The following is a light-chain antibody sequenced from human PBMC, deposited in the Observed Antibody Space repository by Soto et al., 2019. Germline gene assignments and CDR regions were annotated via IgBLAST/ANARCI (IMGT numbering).Light chain of an antibody. J-gene: IGKJ1*01. CDR1: QSISSW. Sequence: DIQMTQSPSTLSASVGDRFTITCRASQSISSWLAWYQQKPGKAPKLLSDKASSLESGVTSRCSGSGSGTECTRTSSSLQPDDFATYYCQHYNSYSEAFGQGTKVDIK. CDR3: QHYNSYSEA. CDR2: KAS. V-gene: IGKV1-5*03.